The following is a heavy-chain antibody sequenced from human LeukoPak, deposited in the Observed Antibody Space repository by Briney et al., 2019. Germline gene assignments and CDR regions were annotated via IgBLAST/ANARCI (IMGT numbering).Heavy chain of an antibody. CDR2: IHYTGST. D-gene: IGHD5/OR15-5a*01. Sequence: SETLSLTCTVSGGSISGSFWSWIRQPPGKGLEWIGYIHYTGSTKYNPSLKSRVTLSVDTSKNQFSLRLTSVTAADTAVSYCTSGGPREYSVCDLWGQGTMVTVSS. CDR3: TSGGPREYSVCDL. V-gene: IGHV4-59*01. J-gene: IGHJ3*01. CDR1: GGSISGSF.